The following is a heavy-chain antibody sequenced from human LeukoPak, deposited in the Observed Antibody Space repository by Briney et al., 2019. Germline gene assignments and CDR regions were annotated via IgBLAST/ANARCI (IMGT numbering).Heavy chain of an antibody. CDR3: AASLGPLTEY. D-gene: IGHD7-27*01. V-gene: IGHV3-74*01. Sequence: GGSLRLSCAASGFNFASNWMHWVRQTPGKGLVWVSRVNSGGSGTSYADSVEGRFTISRDNAKNTLHLQMNSLRAEDTAVYYCAASLGPLTEYWGQGTLVTVSS. CDR1: GFNFASNW. CDR2: VNSGGSGT. J-gene: IGHJ4*02.